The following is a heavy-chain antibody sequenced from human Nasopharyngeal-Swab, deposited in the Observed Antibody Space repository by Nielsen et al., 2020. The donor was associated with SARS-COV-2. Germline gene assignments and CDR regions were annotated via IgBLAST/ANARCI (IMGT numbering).Heavy chain of an antibody. D-gene: IGHD2-15*01. V-gene: IGHV3-48*04. CDR3: SSVSWYYYYGMDV. CDR1: EFTFSSDS. CDR2: ISSSGSTI. Sequence: GESLKISCAASEFTFSSDSMSWVRQAPGKGLEWVSYISSSGSTIYYADSVKGRFTISRDNAKNSLYLQMNSLRAEDTAVYYCSSVSWYYYYGMDVWGQGTTVTVSS. J-gene: IGHJ6*02.